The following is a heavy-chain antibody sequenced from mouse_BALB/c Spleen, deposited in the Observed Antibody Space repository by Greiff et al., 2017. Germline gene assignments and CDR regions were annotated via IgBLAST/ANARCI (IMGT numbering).Heavy chain of an antibody. J-gene: IGHJ1*01. CDR2: ISSGGST. D-gene: IGHD1-1*01. CDR1: GFTFSSYA. V-gene: IGHV5-6-5*01. Sequence: EVHLVESGGGLVKPGGSLKLSCAASGFTFSSYAMSWVRQTPEKRLEWVASISSGGSTYYPDSVKGRFTISRDNARNILYLQMSSLRSEDTAMYYCARGQDYGSSYWYFDVWGAGTTVTVSS. CDR3: ARGQDYGSSYWYFDV.